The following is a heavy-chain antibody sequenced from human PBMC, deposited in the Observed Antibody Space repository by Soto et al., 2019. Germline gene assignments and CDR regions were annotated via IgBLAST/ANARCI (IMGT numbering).Heavy chain of an antibody. CDR2: IYYSGST. Sequence: PSETLSLTCTVSGGSISSYYWSWTRQPPGKGLEWIGYIYYSGSTNYNPSLKSRVTISVDTSKNQFSLKLSSVTAADTAVYYCARGPYYDFWSGYFPTTYYYYMDVWGKGTTVTVSS. J-gene: IGHJ6*03. CDR3: ARGPYYDFWSGYFPTTYYYYMDV. CDR1: GGSISSYY. V-gene: IGHV4-59*01. D-gene: IGHD3-3*01.